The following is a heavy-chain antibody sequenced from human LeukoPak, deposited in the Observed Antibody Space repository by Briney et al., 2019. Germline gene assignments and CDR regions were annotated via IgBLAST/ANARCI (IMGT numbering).Heavy chain of an antibody. V-gene: IGHV1-2*02. J-gene: IGHJ6*03. D-gene: IGHD2-2*01. CDR2: IKPNSGDT. Sequence: EASVKVSCKASGFTLTGYYMHWVRQDPRQGLQWMGWIKPNSGDTDYAQKFQGRVTMTRDTSISTVYMELSSLRSNDTAVYYCARADSVPAGDYHYWYMDVWGKGTTVTVSS. CDR1: GFTLTGYY. CDR3: ARADSVPAGDYHYWYMDV.